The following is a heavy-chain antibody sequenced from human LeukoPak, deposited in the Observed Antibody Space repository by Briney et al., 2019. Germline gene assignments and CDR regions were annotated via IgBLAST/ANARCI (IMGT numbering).Heavy chain of an antibody. V-gene: IGHV1-69*05. CDR3: ARAQSIAAAGLFDY. D-gene: IGHD6-13*01. CDR2: IIPIFGTA. CDR1: GGTFSSYA. Sequence: ASVKVSCKASGGTFSSYAISWVRQAPGHRLEWMGGIIPIFGTANYAQKFQGRVTITTDESTSTAYMELSSLRSEVTAVYYCARAQSIAAAGLFDYWGQGTLVTVSS. J-gene: IGHJ4*02.